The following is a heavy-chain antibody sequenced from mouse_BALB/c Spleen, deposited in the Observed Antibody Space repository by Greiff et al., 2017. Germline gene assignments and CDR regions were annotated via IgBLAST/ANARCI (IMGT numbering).Heavy chain of an antibody. J-gene: IGHJ4*01. CDR2: IRLKSNNYAT. D-gene: IGHD2-1*01. V-gene: IGHV6-6*02. Sequence: EVQLVESGGGLVQPGGSMKLSCVASGFTFSNYWMNWVRQSPEKGLEWVAEIRLKSNNYATHYAESVKGRFTISRDDSKSSVYLQMNNLRAEDTGIYYCTRRIYYGGYYAMDYWGQGTSVTVSS. CDR3: TRRIYYGGYYAMDY. CDR1: GFTFSNYW.